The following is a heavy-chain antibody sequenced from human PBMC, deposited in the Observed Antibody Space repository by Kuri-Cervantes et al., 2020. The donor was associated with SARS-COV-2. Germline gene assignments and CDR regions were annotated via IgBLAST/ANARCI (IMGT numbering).Heavy chain of an antibody. V-gene: IGHV3-21*01. J-gene: IGHJ3*02. CDR2: ISSSSSYI. CDR3: ARYPPSYDSTRRFAFDI. Sequence: LSLTCAASGFTFSSYSMNWVRQAPGKGLEWVSSISSSSSYIYYADSVKGRFTISRDNARNSLYPQMNSLRAEDTAVYYCARYPPSYDSTRRFAFDIWGQGTMVTVSS. D-gene: IGHD3-22*01. CDR1: GFTFSSYS.